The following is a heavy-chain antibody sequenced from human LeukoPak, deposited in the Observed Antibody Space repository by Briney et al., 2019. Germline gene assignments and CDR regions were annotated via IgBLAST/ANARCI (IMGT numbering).Heavy chain of an antibody. CDR1: GFTLDDYA. CDR2: ISWNSDSI. J-gene: IGHJ4*02. CDR3: AKDMFRYGSGSYSNFDY. V-gene: IGHV3-9*01. D-gene: IGHD3-10*01. Sequence: PGGSLRLSCAASGFTLDDYAMHWVRQAPGKGLEWVSGISWNSDSIDYADSVKGRFTFSRDNAKNSLYLQMNSLRDEDTALYYCAKDMFRYGSGSYSNFDYWGQGTLVIVSS.